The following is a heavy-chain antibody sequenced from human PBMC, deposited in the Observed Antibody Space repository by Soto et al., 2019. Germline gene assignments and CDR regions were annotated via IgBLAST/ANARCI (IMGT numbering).Heavy chain of an antibody. CDR3: ARAVPSLGGYHKGVGRRNSPFDL. CDR1: GGTLSSYT. Sequence: QVQLVQSGAEVNKPGSSVNLSCKASGGTLSSYTISWVRQAPGQGLEWMGGIIPVFGKAHYAQKFQGRVTITADESTSTAYMELSSLRSEDTAVYSCARAVPSLGGYHKGVGRRNSPFDLWGQGTLVTVSS. V-gene: IGHV1-69*01. D-gene: IGHD3-10*01. J-gene: IGHJ4*02. CDR2: IIPVFGKA.